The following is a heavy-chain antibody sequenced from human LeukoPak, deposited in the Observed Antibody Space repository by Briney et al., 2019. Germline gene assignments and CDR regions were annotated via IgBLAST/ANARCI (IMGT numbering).Heavy chain of an antibody. D-gene: IGHD4-11*01. J-gene: IGHJ4*02. CDR1: GFTFGPHW. V-gene: IGHV3-7*01. CDR3: ARDNRDYSTPYYFDY. Sequence: GGSLRLSCAASGFTFGPHWMTWFRQASGKGLEWVANIKEDGSERYYVDSVKGRFTISRDNAKNSLYLQMDSLRAEDTAVYFCARDNRDYSTPYYFDYWGQGTLATVSS. CDR2: IKEDGSER.